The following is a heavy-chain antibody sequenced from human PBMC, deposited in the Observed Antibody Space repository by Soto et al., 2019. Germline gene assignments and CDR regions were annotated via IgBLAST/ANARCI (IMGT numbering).Heavy chain of an antibody. CDR3: TTQDESYCSSTSCQSPIDY. CDR2: IKSKTDGGTT. V-gene: IGHV3-15*01. J-gene: IGHJ4*02. Sequence: GGSLRLSCAASGFTFSSYAMSWVRQAPGKGLEWVGRIKSKTDGGTTDYAAPVKGRFTISRDDSKNTLYLQMNSLKTEDTAVYYCTTQDESYCSSTSCQSPIDYWGQGTLVTVSS. D-gene: IGHD2-2*01. CDR1: GFTFSSYA.